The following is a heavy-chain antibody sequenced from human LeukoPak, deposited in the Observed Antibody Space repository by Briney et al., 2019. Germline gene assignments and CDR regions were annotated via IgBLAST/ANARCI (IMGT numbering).Heavy chain of an antibody. CDR2: ISYDGSNK. CDR1: GFTFSTYA. CDR3: AKDRCGGDCYLLSGAFDI. V-gene: IGHV3-30*04. J-gene: IGHJ3*02. D-gene: IGHD2-21*02. Sequence: PGGSLRLSCAASGFTFSTYAMHWVRQAPGKGLEWVAVISYDGSNKYYADSVKGRFTISRDNSKNTLYLQMNSLRAEDTAVYYCAKDRCGGDCYLLSGAFDIWGQGTMVTVSS.